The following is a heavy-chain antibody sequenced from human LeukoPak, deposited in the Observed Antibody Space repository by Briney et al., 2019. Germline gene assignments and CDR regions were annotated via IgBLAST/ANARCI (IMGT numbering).Heavy chain of an antibody. D-gene: IGHD2-8*01. Sequence: PGGSLRLSCAASGFTFSNYAMSWVRQAPGKGLEWVSTISGGGGSTYYADSVKGRFTISRDNSKDTLFLQMNSLRAEDTAVYYCAKHEYYTSGYCFDSWGQGTLVTVSS. CDR3: AKHEYYTSGYCFDS. CDR1: GFTFSNYA. CDR2: ISGGGGST. J-gene: IGHJ4*02. V-gene: IGHV3-23*01.